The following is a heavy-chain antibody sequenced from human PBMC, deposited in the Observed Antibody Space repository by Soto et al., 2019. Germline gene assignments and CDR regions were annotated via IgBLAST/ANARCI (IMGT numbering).Heavy chain of an antibody. CDR2: IYHSGTA. V-gene: IGHV4-61*01. CDR1: GGSVSGGSYY. CDR3: ARIYGDYAAFDI. Sequence: PSETLSLTCTVSGGSVSGGSYYWNWIRQPPGKGLEWIGYIYHSGTANYNPSLKSRVTISVDTSKNQFSLKLSSVTAADTAEYYCARIYGDYAAFDIWGQGTMVTVSS. J-gene: IGHJ3*02. D-gene: IGHD4-17*01.